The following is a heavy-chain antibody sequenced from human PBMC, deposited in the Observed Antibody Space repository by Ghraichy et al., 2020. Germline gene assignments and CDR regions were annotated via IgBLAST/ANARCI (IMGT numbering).Heavy chain of an antibody. CDR3: VKDVGEFCSGGRCYPRGHFDQ. Sequence: GSLRLSCKAFGFTFNNYAMSWVRQAPGKGLQWVSGISAGGASTHYADSVKGRITISRDNSKSTLYLEINSLRGDDTAVYYCVKDVGEFCSGGRCYPRGHFDQWGQGTPVIVSP. CDR1: GFTFNNYA. J-gene: IGHJ4*02. CDR2: ISAGGAST. D-gene: IGHD2-15*01. V-gene: IGHV3-23*01.